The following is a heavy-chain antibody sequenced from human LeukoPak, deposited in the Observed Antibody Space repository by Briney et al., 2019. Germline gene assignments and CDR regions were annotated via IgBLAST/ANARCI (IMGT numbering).Heavy chain of an antibody. CDR2: IYHSGIA. V-gene: IGHV4-38-2*02. Sequence: SETLSLTCSVSGYSISSGYYWGWIRQPPGKGLEWIGSIYHSGIAYYNPSLKSRVTISVDTSKNQFSLRLSSVTAADTAVYYCARGHGSGSYAFEIWGQGTVVTVSS. CDR1: GYSISSGYY. J-gene: IGHJ3*02. D-gene: IGHD3-10*01. CDR3: ARGHGSGSYAFEI.